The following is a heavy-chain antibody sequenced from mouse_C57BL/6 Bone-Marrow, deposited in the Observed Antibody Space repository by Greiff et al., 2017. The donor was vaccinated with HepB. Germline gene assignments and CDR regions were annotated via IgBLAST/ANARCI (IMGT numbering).Heavy chain of an antibody. CDR1: GYAFSSYW. V-gene: IGHV1-80*01. Sequence: LQQSGASVKISCKASGYAFSSYWMNWVKQRPGKGLEWIGQIYPGDGDTNYNGKFKGKATLTVDKSSSTAYMELRSLTSEDSAVYYCARWDYYGSSYGYFDVWGTGTTVTVSS. CDR3: ARWDYYGSSYGYFDV. CDR2: IYPGDGDT. J-gene: IGHJ1*03. D-gene: IGHD1-1*01.